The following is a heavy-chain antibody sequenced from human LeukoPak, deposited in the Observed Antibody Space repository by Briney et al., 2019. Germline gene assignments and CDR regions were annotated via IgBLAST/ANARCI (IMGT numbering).Heavy chain of an antibody. CDR3: ARATRWFDY. CDR1: GFTFSNYN. CDR2: ISSGTGYI. J-gene: IGHJ4*02. D-gene: IGHD2-2*01. Sequence: GGSLRLSCAASGFTFSNYNMNWVRQAPGKGLEWVSSISSGTGYIYYADSVKGRFTISRDNAKTSLYLQMNSLRAEDTATYYCARATRWFDYWGQGTLVTVSA. V-gene: IGHV3-21*01.